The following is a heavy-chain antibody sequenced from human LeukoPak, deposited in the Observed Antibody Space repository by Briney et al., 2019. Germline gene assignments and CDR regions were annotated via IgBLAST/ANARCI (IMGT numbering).Heavy chain of an antibody. V-gene: IGHV3-21*05. CDR3: ARISGSYVFDF. CDR1: GFTFSSYS. J-gene: IGHJ4*02. CDR2: ISSSTYT. Sequence: GGSLRLSSAASGFTFSSYSMHWVRQAPGKGLEWVSYISSSTYTNYADSVKGRFTISRDNAKNSMYLQMNSLRAEDTAVYYCARISGSYVFDFWGQGTLVTVSS. D-gene: IGHD1-26*01.